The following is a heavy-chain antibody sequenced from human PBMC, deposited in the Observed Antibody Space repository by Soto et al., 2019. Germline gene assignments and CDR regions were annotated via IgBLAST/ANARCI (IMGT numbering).Heavy chain of an antibody. D-gene: IGHD6-19*01. J-gene: IGHJ6*02. Sequence: EVQLVESGGGLVQPGGSLRLSCAASGFTFSSYSMNWVRRAPGKGLEWVSYISSSSSTIYYADSVKGRFTTSRDNAKNSLYLQMNSLRDEDTAVYYCARDLAVAGYYYYYGMDVWGQGTTVTVSS. CDR1: GFTFSSYS. CDR2: ISSSSSTI. V-gene: IGHV3-48*02. CDR3: ARDLAVAGYYYYYGMDV.